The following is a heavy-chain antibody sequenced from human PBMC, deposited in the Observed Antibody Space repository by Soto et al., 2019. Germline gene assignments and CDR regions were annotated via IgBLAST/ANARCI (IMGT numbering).Heavy chain of an antibody. V-gene: IGHV1-69*08. CDR2: IIPILGIA. D-gene: IGHD3-22*01. Sequence: QVQLVQSGAEVKKPGSSVKVSCKASGGTFSSYTISWVRQAPGQGLEWMGRIIPILGIANYAQKFQGRVTITADRSTSTAYMELSSLRSEDTAVYYCARERGGDYYDSSGYDCDYWGQGTLVTVSS. CDR1: GGTFSSYT. CDR3: ARERGGDYYDSSGYDCDY. J-gene: IGHJ4*02.